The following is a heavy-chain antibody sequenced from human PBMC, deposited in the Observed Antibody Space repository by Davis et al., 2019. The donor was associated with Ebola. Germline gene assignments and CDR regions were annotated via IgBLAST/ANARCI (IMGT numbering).Heavy chain of an antibody. CDR3: AKEVIAAAGPGWFDP. V-gene: IGHV3-30*02. D-gene: IGHD6-13*01. J-gene: IGHJ5*02. Sequence: GESLKISCAASGFTFSSYGMHWVRQAPGKGLEWVAFIRYDGSNKYYADSVKGRFTISRDNSKNTLYLQMSSLRAEDTAVYYCAKEVIAAAGPGWFDPWGQGTLVTVSS. CDR2: IRYDGSNK. CDR1: GFTFSSYG.